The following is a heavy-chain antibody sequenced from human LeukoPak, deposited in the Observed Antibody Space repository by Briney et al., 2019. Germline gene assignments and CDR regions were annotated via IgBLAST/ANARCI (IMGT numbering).Heavy chain of an antibody. V-gene: IGHV1-69*01. CDR2: IIPIFGTA. D-gene: IGHD6-13*01. J-gene: IGHJ6*03. CDR1: GGTFSSYA. CDR3: ARGDIYSYAQAGAAAAEPYYYMDV. Sequence: ASVTVSCKASGGTFSSYAISWVRQAPGQGLEWMGGIIPIFGTANYAQKFQGRVTITADESTSTAYMELSSLRSEDTAVYYCARGDIYSYAQAGAAAAEPYYYMDVWGKGTTVTVSS.